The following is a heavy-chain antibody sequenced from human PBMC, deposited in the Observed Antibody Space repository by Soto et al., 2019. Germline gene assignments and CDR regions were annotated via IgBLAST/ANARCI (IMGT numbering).Heavy chain of an antibody. CDR2: ISAYNGNT. CDR3: ARDIVVPAAIYYYYGMDV. Sequence: ASVKVSCKASGYTFTSYGISWVRQAPGQGLERMGWISAYNGNTNYAQKLQGRVTMTTDTSTSTAYMELRSLGSDDTAVYYCARDIVVPAAIYYYYGMDVWGQGTTVTVSS. V-gene: IGHV1-18*04. J-gene: IGHJ6*02. CDR1: GYTFTSYG. D-gene: IGHD2-2*01.